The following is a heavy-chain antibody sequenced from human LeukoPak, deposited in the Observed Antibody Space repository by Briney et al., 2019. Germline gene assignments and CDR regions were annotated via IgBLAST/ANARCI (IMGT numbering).Heavy chain of an antibody. CDR3: ASTQRGDYFDY. CDR2: ISYDGSNK. Sequence: GGSLRLSCAASGFTFSSYGMHWVRQAPGKGLERVAVISYDGSNKYYADSVKGRFSISRDNSKNTLYLQMNSLRAEDTAVYYCASTQRGDYFDYWGQGTLVTVSS. CDR1: GFTFSSYG. J-gene: IGHJ4*02. D-gene: IGHD2-15*01. V-gene: IGHV3-30*03.